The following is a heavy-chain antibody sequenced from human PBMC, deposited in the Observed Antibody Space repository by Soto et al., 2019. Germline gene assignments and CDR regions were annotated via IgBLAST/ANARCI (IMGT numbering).Heavy chain of an antibody. V-gene: IGHV3-33*01. D-gene: IGHD2-2*01. J-gene: IGHJ6*02. CDR1: GFTFYTYG. Sequence: PGGSLRLSCAAAGFTFYTYGMHWVRQAPGKGLEWVKIIWYDGSNKYYADSVKGRFTISRDNSKNTLHLQMNSLRAEDTAVYYCARHGRAYCSSTSCYLNYYYAMDVWD. CDR3: ARHGRAYCSSTSCYLNYYYAMDV. CDR2: IWYDGSNK.